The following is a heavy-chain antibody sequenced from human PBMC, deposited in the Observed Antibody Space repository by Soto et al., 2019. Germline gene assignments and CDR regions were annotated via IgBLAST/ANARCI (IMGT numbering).Heavy chain of an antibody. J-gene: IGHJ4*02. D-gene: IGHD3-10*01. Sequence: PGGSLRLSCAASGFTFSSYAMSWVRQAPGKGLEWVSAISGSGGSTYYADSVKGRFTISRDNSKNTLYLQMNSLRAEDTAVYYCAKDWSPPVLLWFGESHLYYFDYWGQGTLVTVSS. V-gene: IGHV3-23*01. CDR2: ISGSGGST. CDR1: GFTFSSYA. CDR3: AKDWSPPVLLWFGESHLYYFDY.